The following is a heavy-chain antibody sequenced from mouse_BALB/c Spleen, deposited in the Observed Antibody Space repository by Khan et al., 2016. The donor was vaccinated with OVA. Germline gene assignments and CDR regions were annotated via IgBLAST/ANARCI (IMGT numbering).Heavy chain of an antibody. J-gene: IGHJ2*01. CDR2: ISSGGST. Sequence: EVELVESGGDLVKPGGSLKLSCAVSGFTFSTYAMSWVRQTPEKRLEWVASISSGGSTYYPDSVKGRITISRDNARNIVYLQMTSLRSEDMAMYYCTREAYRYDEYYFDYWGQGTTLTVSS. V-gene: IGHV5-6-5*01. CDR1: GFTFSTYA. D-gene: IGHD2-14*01. CDR3: TREAYRYDEYYFDY.